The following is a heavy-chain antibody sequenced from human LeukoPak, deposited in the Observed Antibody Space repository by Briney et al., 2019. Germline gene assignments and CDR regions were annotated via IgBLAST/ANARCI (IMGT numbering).Heavy chain of an antibody. Sequence: SVKVSCKASGGTFSSYAISWVRQVPGQGLEWMGGIIPIFGTANYAQKFQGRVTITADESTSTAYMELSSLRSEDTAVYYCARGSTYYDILTGSLDYWGQGTLVTVSS. D-gene: IGHD3-9*01. V-gene: IGHV1-69*13. J-gene: IGHJ4*02. CDR2: IIPIFGTA. CDR3: ARGSTYYDILTGSLDY. CDR1: GGTFSSYA.